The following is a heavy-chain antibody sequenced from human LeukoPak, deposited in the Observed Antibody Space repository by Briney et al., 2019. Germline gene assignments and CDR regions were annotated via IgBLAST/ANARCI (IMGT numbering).Heavy chain of an antibody. J-gene: IGHJ6*02. D-gene: IGHD3-3*01. Sequence: ASVKVSCMASGGTFSSYAISWVRQAPGQGLEWMGGIIPIFGTANYAQKFQGRVTITADESTSTAYMELSSLRSEDTAVYYCARDGADFWSGYLRPNYYYYGMDVWGQGTTVTVSS. V-gene: IGHV1-69*01. CDR1: GGTFSSYA. CDR2: IIPIFGTA. CDR3: ARDGADFWSGYLRPNYYYYGMDV.